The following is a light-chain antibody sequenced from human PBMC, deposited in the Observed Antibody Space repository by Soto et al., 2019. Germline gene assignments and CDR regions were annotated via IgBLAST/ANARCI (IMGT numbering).Light chain of an antibody. V-gene: IGKV1-39*01. Sequence: DIQMTQSPSTLSASVGDRVTITCRASQSISHFLAWYQQKPGKVPKLLIYAASSLQSGVPSRFSGSGSGTDFTLTIRSLQPEDFATYYCQQSYNTPRTFGPGTKVDIK. CDR3: QQSYNTPRT. J-gene: IGKJ3*01. CDR1: QSISHF. CDR2: AAS.